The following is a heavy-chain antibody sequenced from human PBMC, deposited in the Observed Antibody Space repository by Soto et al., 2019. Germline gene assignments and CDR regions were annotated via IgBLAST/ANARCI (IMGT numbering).Heavy chain of an antibody. CDR2: IIPNFGTA. CDR3: ARDRPGYSSSWYRSDYYYGMDV. Sequence: GASVKVSCTASGYTLNSYGISWVRQAPGQGLEWMGGIIPNFGTANYAQKFQGRVTITADESTSTAYMELSSLRSEDTAVYYCARDRPGYSSSWYRSDYYYGMDVWGQGTTVTVSS. V-gene: IGHV1-69*13. D-gene: IGHD6-13*01. CDR1: GYTLNSYG. J-gene: IGHJ6*02.